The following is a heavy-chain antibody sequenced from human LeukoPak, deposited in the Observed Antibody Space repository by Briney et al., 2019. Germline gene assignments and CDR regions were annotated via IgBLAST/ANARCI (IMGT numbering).Heavy chain of an antibody. CDR2: INPNGGGT. J-gene: IGHJ4*02. V-gene: IGHV1-2*02. CDR1: RYIFTDYY. CDR3: ARGGYCTSTSCYLPDF. Sequence: ASVKVSCKASRYIFTDYYLHWVRQAPGQGLEWMGWINPNGGGTKYAQKFQGRVTMTRDTSINTAYMELSRLRSDDTAVYYCARGGYCTSTSCYLPDFWGQGTLVTVSS. D-gene: IGHD2-2*01.